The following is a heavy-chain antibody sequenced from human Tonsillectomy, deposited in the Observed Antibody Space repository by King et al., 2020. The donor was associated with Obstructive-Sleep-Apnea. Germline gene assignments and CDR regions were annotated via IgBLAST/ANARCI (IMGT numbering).Heavy chain of an antibody. D-gene: IGHD1-1*01. V-gene: IGHV3-23*04. CDR1: GFIFTNYG. J-gene: IGHJ4*02. CDR2: ISGTGGTT. CDR3: ARGRYNHGVFDY. Sequence: VQLVESGGGLVQPGGSLRLSCAASGFIFTNYGMSWVRQAPGKGLVWISTISGTGGTTYYADSVRGQVSISRDNARDTLDLQMNSMRNEDTAVYYCARGRYNHGVFDYWGRGILVAVSA.